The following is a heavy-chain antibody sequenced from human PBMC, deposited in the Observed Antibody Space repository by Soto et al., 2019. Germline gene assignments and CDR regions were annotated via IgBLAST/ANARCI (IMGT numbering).Heavy chain of an antibody. D-gene: IGHD3-3*01. J-gene: IGHJ5*02. V-gene: IGHV3-30*18. Sequence: QVQLVESGGGVVQPGRSLRLSCAASGFTFSSYGMHWVRQAPGKGLEWVAVISYDGSNKYYADSVKGRFTISRDNSMNTLYLQMKSLRAEDTAVYYCAKAAGITLEYWFDPWGQGTLVTVSS. CDR2: ISYDGSNK. CDR1: GFTFSSYG. CDR3: AKAAGITLEYWFDP.